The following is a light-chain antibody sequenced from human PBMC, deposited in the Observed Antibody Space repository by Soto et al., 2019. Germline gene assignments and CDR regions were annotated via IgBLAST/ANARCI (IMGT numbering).Light chain of an antibody. V-gene: IGKV1-39*01. Sequence: DIQMTQSPSSLSASVGDRVTITCRASQSIRYYLNWYQQKPGKAPKLLIYAASSSQSGVPSRFSGSESGTDFTLTISSLQPEDFATYYCQQSYSTPQNTFGQGTKLEIK. J-gene: IGKJ2*01. CDR1: QSIRYY. CDR2: AAS. CDR3: QQSYSTPQNT.